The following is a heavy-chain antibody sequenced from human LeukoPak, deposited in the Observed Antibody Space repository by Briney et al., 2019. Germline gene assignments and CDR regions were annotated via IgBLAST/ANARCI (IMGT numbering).Heavy chain of an antibody. J-gene: IGHJ6*02. CDR2: ISDYNGNT. Sequence: GASVKVSCKASGYTLTSYGISWVRQAPGKGHEWMGWISDYNGNTNYAQKYQGRVTMATDTSTGTAYMELRSLRSDDTAVYYCARVVRSDSFDYDYYYAMDVWGQGTTVTVSS. V-gene: IGHV1-18*01. CDR1: GYTLTSYG. D-gene: IGHD2-8*01. CDR3: ARVVRSDSFDYDYYYAMDV.